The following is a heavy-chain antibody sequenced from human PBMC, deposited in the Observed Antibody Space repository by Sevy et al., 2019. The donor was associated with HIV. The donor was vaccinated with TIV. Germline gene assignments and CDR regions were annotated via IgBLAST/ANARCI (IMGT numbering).Heavy chain of an antibody. CDR2: ISGSGGST. CDR3: AKDFQWRMIEEEGDYVY. V-gene: IGHV3-23*01. J-gene: IGHJ4*02. Sequence: GGSLRLSCAASGFTFSSYAMSWVRQAPGKGLEWVSAISGSGGSTYSADSVKGRFTISRDNSKNTLYLQMNSLRAEDTAVYYCAKDFQWRMIEEEGDYVYWGQGTLVTVSS. CDR1: GFTFSSYA. D-gene: IGHD4-17*01.